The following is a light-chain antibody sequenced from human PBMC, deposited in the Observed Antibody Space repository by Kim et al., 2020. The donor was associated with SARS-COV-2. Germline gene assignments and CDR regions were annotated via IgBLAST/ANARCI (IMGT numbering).Light chain of an antibody. CDR3: SSHTRSSTVV. J-gene: IGLJ2*01. CDR1: SSDVGAYNY. V-gene: IGLV2-14*03. Sequence: QSALTQPASVSGSPGQSIAISCTGTSSDVGAYNYVSWYQQHPGKAPTLMIYDVTNRPSGVSNRFSGSKSGNTASLTISGLQADDEADYYCSSHTRSSTVVFGGGTQLTVL. CDR2: DVT.